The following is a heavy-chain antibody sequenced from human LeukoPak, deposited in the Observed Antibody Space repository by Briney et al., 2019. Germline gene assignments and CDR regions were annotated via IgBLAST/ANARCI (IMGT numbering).Heavy chain of an antibody. J-gene: IGHJ3*01. CDR2: ISVSGFST. D-gene: IGHD2/OR15-2a*01. Sequence: GGTLRLSCAASGFTFSTYAMSWVRQAPGKGLEWVSVISVSGFSTYYADSVKGRFTISRDTSKNTLYLKMNSLRAEETAVYYCAKKHDSNTYHTDDAFDVCGQGTMVTVSS. CDR3: AKKHDSNTYHTDDAFDV. V-gene: IGHV3-23*01. CDR1: GFTFSTYA.